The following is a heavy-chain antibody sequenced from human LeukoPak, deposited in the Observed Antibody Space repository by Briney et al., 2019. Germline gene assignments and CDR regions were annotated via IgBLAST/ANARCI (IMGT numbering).Heavy chain of an antibody. J-gene: IGHJ6*03. CDR1: GGSISSYY. Sequence: SVTLSLTCTVSGGSISSYYWSWIRQPAGKGLEWIGRIYTSRSTNYNPSLKSRVTMSEDTSKNQFSLTVRSVTAADTAVYYCARQISDYYYYYIDVWGKGTTVTVSS. D-gene: IGHD3-3*01. CDR2: IYTSRST. CDR3: ARQISDYYYYYIDV. V-gene: IGHV4-4*07.